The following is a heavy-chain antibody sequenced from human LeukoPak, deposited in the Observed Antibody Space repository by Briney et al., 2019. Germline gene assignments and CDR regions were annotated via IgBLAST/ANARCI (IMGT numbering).Heavy chain of an antibody. CDR3: ARDHYSSSSQTDAGIDY. Sequence: GASVKVSCKASGYTFTSYYMHWVRQAPGQGLGWMGIINPSGGSTSYAQKFQGRVTMTRDMSTSTVYMELSSLRSEDTAVYYCARDHYSSSSQTDAGIDYWGQGTLVTVSS. CDR1: GYTFTSYY. J-gene: IGHJ4*02. V-gene: IGHV1-46*01. CDR2: INPSGGST. D-gene: IGHD6-6*01.